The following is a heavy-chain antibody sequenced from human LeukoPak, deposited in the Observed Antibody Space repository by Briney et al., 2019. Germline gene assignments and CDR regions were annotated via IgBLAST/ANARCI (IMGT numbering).Heavy chain of an antibody. Sequence: GGSLTLSCAASGFTFSSYAMSWVRQAPGKGLEWVSAISGSGGSTYYADSVKGRFTISRDNSKNTLYLQMNSLRAEDTAVYYCAGWNYHYGFYFWGQGTMVTVSS. D-gene: IGHD1-7*01. J-gene: IGHJ4*02. V-gene: IGHV3-23*01. CDR3: AGWNYHYGFYF. CDR1: GFTFSSYA. CDR2: ISGSGGST.